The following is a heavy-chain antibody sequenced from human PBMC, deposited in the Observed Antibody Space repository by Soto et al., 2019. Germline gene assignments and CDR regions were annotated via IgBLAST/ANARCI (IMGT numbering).Heavy chain of an antibody. Sequence: ASVNVSCKASGYTFASYGISWVRQAPGQGLEWMGWISAYNGNTNYAQKLQGRVTMTTDTSTSTAYMELRSLRSDDTAVYYCARTESRLRSFDWLLPGERKDYYGMDFWGQGSTVTVS. CDR3: ARTESRLRSFDWLLPGERKDYYGMDF. D-gene: IGHD3-9*01. J-gene: IGHJ6*02. CDR2: ISAYNGNT. CDR1: GYTFASYG. V-gene: IGHV1-18*01.